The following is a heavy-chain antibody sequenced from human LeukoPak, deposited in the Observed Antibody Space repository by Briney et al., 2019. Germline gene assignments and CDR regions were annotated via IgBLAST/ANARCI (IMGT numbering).Heavy chain of an antibody. CDR3: ARGVSSPYDY. CDR1: GGTFSSYA. Sequence: GASVKVSCKAPGGTFSSYAISWVRQAPGQGLEWMGGIIPIFGTANYAQKFQGRVTITTDESTSTAYMELSSLRSEDTAVYYCARGVSSPYDYWGQGTLVTVSS. CDR2: IIPIFGTA. D-gene: IGHD6-6*01. V-gene: IGHV1-69*05. J-gene: IGHJ4*02.